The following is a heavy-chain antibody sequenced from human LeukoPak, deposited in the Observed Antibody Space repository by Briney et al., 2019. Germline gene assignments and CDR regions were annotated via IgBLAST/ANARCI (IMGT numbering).Heavy chain of an antibody. V-gene: IGHV3-23*01. D-gene: IGHD3-3*01. CDR2: INDSGGST. Sequence: GGSLRLSCAASGFTFSSYAMSWVRQLPGKGLEWLSYINDSGGSTYYADSVKGRFTISRDSAKNSLYLQMNSLRAEDTAVYYCARLLSPDFWSGYYTAWFDPWGQGTLVTVSS. J-gene: IGHJ5*02. CDR1: GFTFSSYA. CDR3: ARLLSPDFWSGYYTAWFDP.